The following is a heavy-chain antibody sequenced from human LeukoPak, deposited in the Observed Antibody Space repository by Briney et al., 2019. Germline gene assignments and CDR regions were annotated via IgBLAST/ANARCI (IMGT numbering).Heavy chain of an antibody. Sequence: PGGSLRLSCAASGFTFSSHGMHRVRQAPGKGLGWLAVIRSDGADNYVVDSVKGRFIISRDNSKNTLYLQMSSLRAEDTAFYYCARGCGGSTTCYIIDYWGQGTLVTVSS. CDR2: IRSDGADN. D-gene: IGHD2-2*01. CDR1: GFTFSSHG. V-gene: IGHV3-33*01. J-gene: IGHJ4*02. CDR3: ARGCGGSTTCYIIDY.